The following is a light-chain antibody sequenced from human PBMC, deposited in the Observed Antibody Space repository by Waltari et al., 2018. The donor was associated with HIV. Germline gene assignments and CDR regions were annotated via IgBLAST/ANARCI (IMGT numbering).Light chain of an antibody. CDR1: SSDVGAYKF. CDR3: CSYAGSYTFAV. Sequence: QSALTQPRSVSGSPGQSVTISCTGTSSDVGAYKFVSWYQQHPGKAPKLMIYDVSKRPSGVPDRFSGSKSGNTASLTISGLQAEDEADFYCCSYAGSYTFAVFGGGTKLTVL. V-gene: IGLV2-11*01. CDR2: DVS. J-gene: IGLJ2*01.